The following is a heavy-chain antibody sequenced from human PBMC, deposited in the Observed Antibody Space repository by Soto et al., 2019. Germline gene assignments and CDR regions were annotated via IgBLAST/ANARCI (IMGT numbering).Heavy chain of an antibody. CDR3: AKDLTGAFQAF. D-gene: IGHD3-9*01. Sequence: WGCVRLSCAASVFAFSNHGSSWFFQAPGKGLEWVSTILSGGSNTYYAASVKGRFTISRDDSQTTLYLQMNSLRADDTAVYYCAKDLTGAFQAFRGQGTRVTVS. V-gene: IGHV3-23*03. CDR1: VFAFSNHG. CDR2: ILSGGSNT. J-gene: IGHJ4*02.